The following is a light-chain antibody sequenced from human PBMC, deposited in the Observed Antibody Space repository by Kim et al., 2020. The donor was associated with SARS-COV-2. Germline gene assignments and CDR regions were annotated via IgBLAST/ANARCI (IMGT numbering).Light chain of an antibody. CDR1: TYNIESFT. Sequence: QSVLTQPPSASGAPGQTVTISCSGSTYNIESFTVNWYQHVPGTAPQIVMYTNNHRPSAVPDRFSGSRSGTSASLAISGLQSEDEADYYCATWDDSLNGWVFGGGTQLTVL. CDR2: TNN. CDR3: ATWDDSLNGWV. J-gene: IGLJ3*02. V-gene: IGLV1-44*01.